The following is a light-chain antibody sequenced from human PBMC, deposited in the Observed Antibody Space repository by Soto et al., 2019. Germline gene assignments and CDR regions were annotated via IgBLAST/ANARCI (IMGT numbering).Light chain of an antibody. Sequence: SYELTQPPSVSVAPGQTARITCGGNNIGSKRVHWYQQKRGQAPVLVVYDDSDRPSGIPERFSGSNSGNTATLTISRVEAGDEADYYCQVWDSSSDHYVFGTGTKVTVL. CDR2: DDS. V-gene: IGLV3-21*02. J-gene: IGLJ1*01. CDR3: QVWDSSSDHYV. CDR1: NIGSKR.